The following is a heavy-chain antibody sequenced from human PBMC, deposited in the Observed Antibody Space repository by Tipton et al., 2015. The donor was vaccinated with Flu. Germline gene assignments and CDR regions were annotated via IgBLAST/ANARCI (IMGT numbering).Heavy chain of an antibody. J-gene: IGHJ4*02. CDR3: ARGSWEHLCIDY. D-gene: IGHD5-18*01. Sequence: TLSLTCDVSAYSITSDSFWGWIRQPPGKGLEWIGTVNHLGATYYNPSLRSRVTASVDTSKKTLSLTLDSLTAADTAVYYCARGSWEHLCIDYWGQGTLITVSS. V-gene: IGHV4-38-2*01. CDR2: VNHLGAT. CDR1: AYSITSDSF.